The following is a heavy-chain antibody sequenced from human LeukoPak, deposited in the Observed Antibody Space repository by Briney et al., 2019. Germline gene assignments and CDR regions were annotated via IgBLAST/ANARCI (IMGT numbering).Heavy chain of an antibody. Sequence: SETLSLTCTVSGGSISSSSYYWGWIRQPPGKGLDWIGSIYYSGSTYYNPSLKSRVTISVDTSKNQFSLKLSSVTAADTAVYYCARHGFDYYDWYYFDYWGQGTLVTVSS. CDR1: GGSISSSSYY. V-gene: IGHV4-39*01. D-gene: IGHD3-22*01. CDR3: ARHGFDYYDWYYFDY. CDR2: IYYSGST. J-gene: IGHJ4*02.